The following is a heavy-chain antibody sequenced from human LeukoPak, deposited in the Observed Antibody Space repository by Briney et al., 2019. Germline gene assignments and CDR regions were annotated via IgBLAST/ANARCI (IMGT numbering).Heavy chain of an antibody. CDR2: IYHSGNT. J-gene: IGHJ3*02. Sequence: SETLSLTCTVSGDSISSYYWSWIRQPPGKGLEWIGYIYHSGNTNSNPSLKSRVTISVDTTKDQFSLKLSSVTAADTAVYYCARSIIVVVAAGALDIWGQGTMVTVSS. CDR1: GDSISSYY. V-gene: IGHV4-59*08. CDR3: ARSIIVVVAAGALDI. D-gene: IGHD2-21*02.